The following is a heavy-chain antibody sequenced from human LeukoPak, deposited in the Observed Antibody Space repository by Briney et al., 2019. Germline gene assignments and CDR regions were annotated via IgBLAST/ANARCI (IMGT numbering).Heavy chain of an antibody. CDR1: GGSFSVDY. D-gene: IGHD2-15*01. Sequence: SETLSLTCAVYGGSFSVDYWNWIRQPPGKGLEWIGQITHSGGANYNPSLKSRVSILLGTSKKQFSLKLSSVTSADTAVYYCARGGYRSCGRCPTWFDPWGQGTLVTVSS. CDR3: ARGGYRSCGRCPTWFDP. CDR2: ITHSGGA. J-gene: IGHJ5*02. V-gene: IGHV4-34*01.